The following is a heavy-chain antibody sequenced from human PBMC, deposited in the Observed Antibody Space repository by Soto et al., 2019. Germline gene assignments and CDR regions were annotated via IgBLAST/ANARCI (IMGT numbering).Heavy chain of an antibody. CDR3: ARAAPLTTSTYYYDTSSRYNVRPIDY. Sequence: GALRLSCAASGFTFSSYAMSWVRQAPGKGLEWVSDISGSGGSTYYADSVKGRFTISRDNAKNSLYLQMDSLRAEDTAVYYCARAAPLTTSTYYYDTSSRYNVRPIDYWGQGTLVTVSS. D-gene: IGHD3-22*01. CDR2: ISGSGGST. J-gene: IGHJ4*02. CDR1: GFTFSSYA. V-gene: IGHV3-23*01.